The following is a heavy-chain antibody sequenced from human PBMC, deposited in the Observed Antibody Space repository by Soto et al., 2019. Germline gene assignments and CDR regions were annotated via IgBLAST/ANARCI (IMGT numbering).Heavy chain of an antibody. V-gene: IGHV3-33*01. CDR1: GFTFSSRG. J-gene: IGHJ6*03. D-gene: IGHD2-2*01. Sequence: GGSLRLSCPPSGFTFSSRGMHCVHQATGKGLEWVAVIWYDGSNKYYADSVKGRFTISRDNSKNTLYLQMNSLRAEDTAVYYCAREPGYCSSTSCYGNYYYYMDVWGKGT. CDR2: IWYDGSNK. CDR3: AREPGYCSSTSCYGNYYYYMDV.